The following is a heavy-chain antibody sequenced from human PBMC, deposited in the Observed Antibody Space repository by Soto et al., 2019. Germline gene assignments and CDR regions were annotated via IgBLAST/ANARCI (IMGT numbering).Heavy chain of an antibody. CDR2: IIPILGIA. CDR1: GGTFSSYT. V-gene: IGHV1-69*04. D-gene: IGHD2-15*01. J-gene: IGHJ6*02. Sequence: SVKVSCKASGGTFSSYTISWVRQAPGQGLEWMGRIIPILGIANYAQKFQGRVTITADKSTSTAYMELSSLRSEDTAVYYCAREDCSGSSCYSADYYYGMDVWG. CDR3: AREDCSGSSCYSADYYYGMDV.